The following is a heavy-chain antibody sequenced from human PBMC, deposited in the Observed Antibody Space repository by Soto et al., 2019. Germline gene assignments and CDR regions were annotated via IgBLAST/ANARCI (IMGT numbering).Heavy chain of an antibody. Sequence: PGGSLRLSCAASGFTFSSYGMHWVRQAPGKGLEWVAVISYDGSNKYYADSVKGRFTISRDNSKNTLYLQMNSLRAEDTAVYYCARSIVGATKSSFDYWGQGTLVTVSS. CDR2: ISYDGSNK. V-gene: IGHV3-30*03. J-gene: IGHJ4*02. D-gene: IGHD1-26*01. CDR3: ARSIVGATKSSFDY. CDR1: GFTFSSYG.